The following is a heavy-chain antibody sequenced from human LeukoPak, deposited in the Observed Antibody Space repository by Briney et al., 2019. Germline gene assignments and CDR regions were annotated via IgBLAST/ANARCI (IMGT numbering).Heavy chain of an antibody. CDR1: GFTFRNYA. V-gene: IGHV3-23*01. CDR3: ANSAID. J-gene: IGHJ4*02. Sequence: GGSLRLSCAASGFGFTFRNYALSWVRQAPGKGLEWVSAISKSGDTTYYADSVRGRFTISRDSSKNTLYLQMNSLRDEDTAVYYCANSAIDWGQGTPVTVSS. CDR2: ISKSGDTT.